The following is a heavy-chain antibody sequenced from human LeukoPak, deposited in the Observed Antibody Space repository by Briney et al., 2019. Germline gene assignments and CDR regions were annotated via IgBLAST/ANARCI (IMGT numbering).Heavy chain of an antibody. D-gene: IGHD3-10*01. CDR3: AREYYYGSGSYFYFDY. V-gene: IGHV1-18*01. CDR1: GFTFTSYG. Sequence: PGGSLRLSCAASGFTFTSYGISWVRQAPGQGLEWMGWISAYNGNTNYAQKLQGRVTMATDTSTSTTYMELRSLRSDDTAVYYCAREYYYGSGSYFYFDYWGQGTLVTVSS. CDR2: ISAYNGNT. J-gene: IGHJ4*02.